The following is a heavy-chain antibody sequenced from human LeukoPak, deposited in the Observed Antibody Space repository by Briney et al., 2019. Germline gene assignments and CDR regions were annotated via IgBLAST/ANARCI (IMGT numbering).Heavy chain of an antibody. CDR3: ARYGDYVAFGI. V-gene: IGHV4-39*01. CDR2: IYYSGST. J-gene: IGHJ3*02. CDR1: GGSISSSSYY. D-gene: IGHD4-17*01. Sequence: PSETLSLTCTVSGGSISSSSYYWGWIRQPPGKGLEWIGSIYYSGSTYYNPSLKSRVTISVDTSKNQFSLKLSSVTAADTAVYYCARYGDYVAFGIWGQGTMVTVSS.